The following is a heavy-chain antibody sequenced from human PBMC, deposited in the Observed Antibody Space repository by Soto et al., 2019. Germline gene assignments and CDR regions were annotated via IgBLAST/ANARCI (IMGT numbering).Heavy chain of an antibody. J-gene: IGHJ6*02. D-gene: IGHD3-16*01. CDR3: ARGGEFYVLDV. CDR2: KHTSGTT. CDR1: GGSISGYY. V-gene: IGHV4-4*07. Sequence: QVQLQQSGPGLVKPSETLSLTCTVSGGSISGYYWTWIRQPAGKGLEWIGRKHTSGTTNYNPSVKSRITMSIDASTNHFSLNLSSVTAADPAVYYCARGGEFYVLDVWGQGTTVAVSS.